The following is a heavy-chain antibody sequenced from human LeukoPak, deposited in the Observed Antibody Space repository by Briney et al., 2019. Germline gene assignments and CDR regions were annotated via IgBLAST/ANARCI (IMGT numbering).Heavy chain of an antibody. Sequence: GGSLRLSCAASGFTFSNFGMHWVRQAPGKRLECVAVIWYDGSNKYYADSVKGRFTISRDNSKNTLYLQMNSLRAEDTAVYFCARDESSGSLHFDYWGQGTLVTVSS. CDR3: ARDESSGSLHFDY. CDR1: GFTFSNFG. D-gene: IGHD3-10*01. CDR2: IWYDGSNK. J-gene: IGHJ4*02. V-gene: IGHV3-33*01.